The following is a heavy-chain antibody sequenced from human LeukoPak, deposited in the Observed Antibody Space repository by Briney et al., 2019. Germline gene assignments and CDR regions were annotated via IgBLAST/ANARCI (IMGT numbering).Heavy chain of an antibody. J-gene: IGHJ4*02. D-gene: IGHD3-22*01. CDR1: GFTVGSNY. Sequence: GGSLRLSCAASGFTVGSNYMSWVRQAPGKGLEWVSVIYSGGSTYYADSVKGRFTISRDNSKNTLYLQMNSLRAEDTAVYYCARAPNYYDSSGYSDYWGQGTLVTVSS. CDR2: IYSGGST. CDR3: ARAPNYYDSSGYSDY. V-gene: IGHV3-66*01.